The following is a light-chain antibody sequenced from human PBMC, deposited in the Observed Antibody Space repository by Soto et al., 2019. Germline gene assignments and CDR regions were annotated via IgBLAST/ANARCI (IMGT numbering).Light chain of an antibody. V-gene: IGLV2-14*01. CDR3: SPFTGSTYV. J-gene: IGLJ1*01. CDR2: DVS. Sequence: QSALTQPASVSGSPGQSITISCIGTSSNVGGNKYVSWYQQNPGKAPKLMICDVSNRPSGVSNRFSGSKSGNTASLTISGLQAEDEADYYCSPFTGSTYVFGTGTKVTVL. CDR1: SSNVGGNKY.